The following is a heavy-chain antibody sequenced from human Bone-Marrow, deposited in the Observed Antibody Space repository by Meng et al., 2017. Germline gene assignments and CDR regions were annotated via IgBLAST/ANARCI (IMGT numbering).Heavy chain of an antibody. Sequence: GESLKISCAASGFTFSSYGMHWVRQAPGKGLEWVAVIWYDGSNKYYADSVKGRFTISRDNSKNTLYLQMNSLRAEDTAVYYCARLTPYSSSWYGASDIWGQGTMVTVSS. CDR1: GFTFSSYG. CDR3: ARLTPYSSSWYGASDI. J-gene: IGHJ3*02. V-gene: IGHV3-33*01. CDR2: IWYDGSNK. D-gene: IGHD6-13*01.